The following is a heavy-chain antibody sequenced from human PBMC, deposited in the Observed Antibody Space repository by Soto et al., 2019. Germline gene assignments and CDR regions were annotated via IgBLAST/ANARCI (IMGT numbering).Heavy chain of an antibody. CDR2: IKEDGSEK. V-gene: IGHV3-7*03. CDR1: GFTFSGYW. Sequence: AGGSLRLSCSASGFTFSGYWMTWVRQAPGKGLEWVANIKEDGSEKYYVDSVKGRFTISRDNPKNSLYLQMNSLRADDTAVYYCARPLYGSGSVWFDPWGQGTLVTVSS. D-gene: IGHD3-10*01. J-gene: IGHJ5*02. CDR3: ARPLYGSGSVWFDP.